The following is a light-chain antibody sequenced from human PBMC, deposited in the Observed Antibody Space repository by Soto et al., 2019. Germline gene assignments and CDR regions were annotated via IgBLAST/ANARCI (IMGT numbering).Light chain of an antibody. CDR3: QHYNRCWT. CDR2: DAS. Sequence: DIVMTQSPSTLSSSVGDRVTITCRASQSISSWLAWYQQKPGKAPKLLIYDASSLDSGVPSRFSGSGSGTEFTLTISRLQPDDFATYYFQHYNRCWTFGQGTKVEIK. CDR1: QSISSW. V-gene: IGKV1-5*01. J-gene: IGKJ1*01.